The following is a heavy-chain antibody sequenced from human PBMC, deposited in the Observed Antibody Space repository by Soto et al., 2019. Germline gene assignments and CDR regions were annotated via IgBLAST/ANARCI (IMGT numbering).Heavy chain of an antibody. D-gene: IGHD1-1*01. CDR3: AKSGKGKVAQGTMDV. V-gene: IGHV3-9*01. Sequence: GGSLRLSCAASGFTFDDYAMHWVRQAPGKGLEWVSGISWNSGSIGYADSVKGRFTISRDNAKNSLYLQMNSLRAEDTALYYCAKSGKGKVAQGTMDVWGKGTTVTVSS. CDR1: GFTFDDYA. CDR2: ISWNSGSI. J-gene: IGHJ6*04.